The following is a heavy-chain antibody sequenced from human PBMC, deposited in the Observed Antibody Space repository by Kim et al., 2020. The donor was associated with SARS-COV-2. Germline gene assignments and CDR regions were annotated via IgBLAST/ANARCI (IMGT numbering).Heavy chain of an antibody. J-gene: IGHJ4*02. CDR3: VRDPSSTPWDPRGQLDY. Sequence: GGSLRLSCAASGFTFSSYAMHWVRQAPGKGLEWVALISYDGSNKYYADSVKGQFTISRDNFKNTLYLQMNSLRAEDTAVYYCVRDPSSTPWDPRGQLDYWGQGTLVTVSS. V-gene: IGHV3-30*04. D-gene: IGHD1-26*01. CDR2: ISYDGSNK. CDR1: GFTFSSYA.